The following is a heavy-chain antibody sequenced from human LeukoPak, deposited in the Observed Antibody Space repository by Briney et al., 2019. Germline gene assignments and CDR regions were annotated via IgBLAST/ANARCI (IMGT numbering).Heavy chain of an antibody. V-gene: IGHV3-74*01. CDR2: INIGVSDT. J-gene: IGHJ4*02. CDR3: ARGMATVTGPFDS. Sequence: GGSLRLSCAASGFTFSSYWMHWVRQAPGKGLMWVSRINIGVSDTHYADSVKGRFTISRDNAKNTLYLQMNSLRAEDTAVYYCARGMATVTGPFDSWGESTLVTVSS. D-gene: IGHD4-17*01. CDR1: GFTFSSYW.